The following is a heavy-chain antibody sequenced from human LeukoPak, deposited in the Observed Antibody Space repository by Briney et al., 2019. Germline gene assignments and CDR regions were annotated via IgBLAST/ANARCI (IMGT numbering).Heavy chain of an antibody. CDR2: IIPIFGTA. V-gene: IGHV1-69*01. J-gene: IGHJ4*02. CDR1: GGTFSSYA. Sequence: GASVKVSCTASGGTFSSYAISWVRQAPGQGLEWMGGIIPIFGTANYAQKFQGRVTITADESTSTAYMELSSLRSEDTAVYYCARRITISSLGLGYWGQGTLVTVSS. CDR3: ARRITISSLGLGY. D-gene: IGHD3-9*01.